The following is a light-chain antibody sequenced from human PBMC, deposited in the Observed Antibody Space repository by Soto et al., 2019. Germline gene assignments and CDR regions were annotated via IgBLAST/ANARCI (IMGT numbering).Light chain of an antibody. CDR3: QHRSNWPRT. J-gene: IGKJ2*01. Sequence: EIVLTQSPATLSLSPGDTATLSCRASQSVSRYLAWYQQTPGQAPRLLIYDASNRATGIPARFSGSGSGTDFTLTIGSLEPEDFAVYYCQHRSNWPRTFGQGTKVEIK. CDR2: DAS. V-gene: IGKV3-11*01. CDR1: QSVSRY.